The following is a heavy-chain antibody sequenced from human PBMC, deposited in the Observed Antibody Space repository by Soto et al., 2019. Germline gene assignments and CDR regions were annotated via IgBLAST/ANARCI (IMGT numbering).Heavy chain of an antibody. CDR3: ARDLAGYSGYAFDY. D-gene: IGHD5-12*01. V-gene: IGHV3-64*01. J-gene: IGHJ4*02. Sequence: EVQLVESGGGLVQPGGSLRLSCAASGFTFSSYAMHWVRQAPGKGLEYVSTISSNGGSTCYANSVKGRFTISRDNSKTTLYLQMGSLRADDMAVYYCARDLAGYSGYAFDYWGQGTLVTVSS. CDR1: GFTFSSYA. CDR2: ISSNGGST.